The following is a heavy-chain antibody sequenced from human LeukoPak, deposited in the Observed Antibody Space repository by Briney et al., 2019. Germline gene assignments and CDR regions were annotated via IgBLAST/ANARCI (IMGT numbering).Heavy chain of an antibody. J-gene: IGHJ4*02. V-gene: IGHV3-30-3*01. CDR1: AITFGSYA. Sequence: GGSLRLSCAASAITFGSYAMHWVRQAPGKGLEWVAVISYDGDNKYYADSVKGRFTLSRDNSKNTLYLQMNSLRAEDTAVYYCAKESPSFDYWGQGTLVTVSS. CDR3: AKESPSFDY. CDR2: ISYDGDNK.